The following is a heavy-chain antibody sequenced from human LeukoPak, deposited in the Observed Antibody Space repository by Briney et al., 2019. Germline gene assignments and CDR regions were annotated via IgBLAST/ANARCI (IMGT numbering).Heavy chain of an antibody. CDR3: ATSSGWYRFDS. Sequence: PSETLSLTCTVSGGSISSSSYYWGWLRQPPGKGLEWIGSIYYSGSTYYNPSLKRRVTISVDTSKNQVSLKLNSVTAADTAVYYCATSSGWYRFDSWGQGTLVTVSS. D-gene: IGHD6-19*01. J-gene: IGHJ4*02. CDR2: IYYSGST. CDR1: GGSISSSSYY. V-gene: IGHV4-39*07.